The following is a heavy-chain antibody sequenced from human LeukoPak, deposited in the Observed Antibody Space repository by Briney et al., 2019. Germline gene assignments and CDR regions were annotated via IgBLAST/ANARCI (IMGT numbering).Heavy chain of an antibody. Sequence: NSSETLSLTCTVSGGSISSGGYYWSWIRQHPGKGLEWIGYIYYSGSTYYNPSLKSRVTISVDTSKNQFSLKLSSVTAADTAVYYCARERRYCTNGVCYAWFDPWGQGTLVTVSS. CDR2: IYYSGST. CDR1: GGSISSGGYY. V-gene: IGHV4-31*03. CDR3: ARERRYCTNGVCYAWFDP. D-gene: IGHD2-8*01. J-gene: IGHJ5*02.